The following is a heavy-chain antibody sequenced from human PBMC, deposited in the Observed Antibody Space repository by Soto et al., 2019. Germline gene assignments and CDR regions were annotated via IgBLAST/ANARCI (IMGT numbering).Heavy chain of an antibody. CDR1: GASLSSGGYD. V-gene: IGHV4-31*03. CDR2: IYFDGMT. Sequence: QLQLLESGPRLVKPSQTLSLSCTVSGASLSSGGYDWNWIRQHPGKGLEWIGYIYFDGMTYYNPSLESRVTMSIDASKNQFSLHLSSVTAADTAVYYCARDRYGDYYAYWGQGLLVTVSS. D-gene: IGHD3-22*01. CDR3: ARDRYGDYYAY. J-gene: IGHJ4*02.